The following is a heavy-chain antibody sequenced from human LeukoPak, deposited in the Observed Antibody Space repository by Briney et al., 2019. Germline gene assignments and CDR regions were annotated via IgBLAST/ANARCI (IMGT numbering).Heavy chain of an antibody. CDR3: ARESIGWGAFDI. Sequence: PSETLSLTCTVSGGSISSYYWSWIRQPPGKGLEWIGYIYYSGSTNYNPSLKSRATISVDTSKNQFSLKLSSVTAADTAVYYCARESIGWGAFDIWGQGTMVTVSS. CDR2: IYYSGST. J-gene: IGHJ3*02. D-gene: IGHD6-6*01. CDR1: GGSISSYY. V-gene: IGHV4-59*01.